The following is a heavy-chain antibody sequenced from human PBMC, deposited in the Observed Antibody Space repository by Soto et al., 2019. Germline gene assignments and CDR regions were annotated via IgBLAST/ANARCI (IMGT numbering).Heavy chain of an antibody. CDR2: IYYSGST. V-gene: IGHV4-39*01. Sequence: SETLSLTCTVSGGSMSSSSYYWGWIRQPPGKGLEWIGSIYYSGSTYYNPSLKSRVTISVDTSKNQFSLRLSSVTAADTAVYYCARQPIFGVVIPQTWFDPLGQGTLVTGS. J-gene: IGHJ5*02. CDR3: ARQPIFGVVIPQTWFDP. D-gene: IGHD3-3*01. CDR1: GGSMSSSSYY.